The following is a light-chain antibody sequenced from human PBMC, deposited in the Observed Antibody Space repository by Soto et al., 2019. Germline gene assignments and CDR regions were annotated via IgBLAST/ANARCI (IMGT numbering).Light chain of an antibody. J-gene: IGKJ1*01. CDR3: QKYNSAPTWT. CDR2: DAP. V-gene: IGKV1-27*01. CDR1: QGISNY. Sequence: DIQMTQSPSSLSASVGDRVTITCRASQGISNYLAWYQQKPGKVPKLLIYDAPTLQSGVPSRFSGSGSGTDFPLTISSLQPEDVATYYCQKYNSAPTWTFGQGTKVEIK.